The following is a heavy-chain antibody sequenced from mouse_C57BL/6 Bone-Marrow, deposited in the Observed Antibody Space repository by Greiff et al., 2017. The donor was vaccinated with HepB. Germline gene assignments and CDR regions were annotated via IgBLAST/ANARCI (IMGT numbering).Heavy chain of an antibody. J-gene: IGHJ3*01. V-gene: IGHV14-3*01. CDR3: ARGGHYGAWFAY. CDR1: GFNIKNTY. CDR2: IDPANGNT. D-gene: IGHD1-1*01. Sequence: EVQGVESVAELVRPGASVKLSCTASGFNIKNTYMHWVKQRPEQGLEWIGRIDPANGNTKYAPKFQGKATITADTSSKTAYLQLSSLTSEDTAIYYCARGGHYGAWFAYWGQGTLVTVSA.